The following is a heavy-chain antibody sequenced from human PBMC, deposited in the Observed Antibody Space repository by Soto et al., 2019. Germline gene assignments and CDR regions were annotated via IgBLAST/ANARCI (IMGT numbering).Heavy chain of an antibody. J-gene: IGHJ4*02. CDR3: ARIGYSSSSLDY. CDR1: KFMFSNYW. D-gene: IGHD6-6*01. Sequence: GGSLRLSCAASKFMFSNYWMTWVRQAPGKGLEWVANIKQDGGHTYYLDSVKGRFAISRDNAKNSVYLQMNSLRAEYTAVYYCARIGYSSSSLDYWGQGTLVTVSS. CDR2: IKQDGGHT. V-gene: IGHV3-7*03.